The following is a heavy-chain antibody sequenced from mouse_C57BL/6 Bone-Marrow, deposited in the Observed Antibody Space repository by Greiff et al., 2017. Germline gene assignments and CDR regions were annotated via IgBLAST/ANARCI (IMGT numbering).Heavy chain of an antibody. CDR3: ARGGTKVVAVDY. J-gene: IGHJ4*01. Sequence: EVLLVESGGGLVQPGGSLKLSCAASGFTFSDYYMYWVRQTPEKRLEWVAYISNGGGSTYYPDTVKGRFTISRDNAKNTLYLQMSRLKSEDTAMYYCARGGTKVVAVDYWGQGTSVTVSS. CDR2: ISNGGGST. V-gene: IGHV5-12*01. CDR1: GFTFSDYY. D-gene: IGHD1-1*01.